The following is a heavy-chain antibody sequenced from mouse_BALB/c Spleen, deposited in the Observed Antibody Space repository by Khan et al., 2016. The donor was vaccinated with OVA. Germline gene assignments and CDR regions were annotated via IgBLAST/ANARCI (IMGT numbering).Heavy chain of an antibody. Sequence: VQLKESGPGLVKPSQSLSLTCTVTGYSITSGYAWNWIRQFPGNKLEWMGYISYSGGTSYNPSLKSRISITRDTSKNQFFLQLNSVTTEDTATYYCARGNYYAYYFDYWGQGTPLTVSS. CDR1: GYSITSGYA. V-gene: IGHV3-2*02. CDR2: ISYSGGT. J-gene: IGHJ2*01. CDR3: ARGNYYAYYFDY. D-gene: IGHD1-1*01.